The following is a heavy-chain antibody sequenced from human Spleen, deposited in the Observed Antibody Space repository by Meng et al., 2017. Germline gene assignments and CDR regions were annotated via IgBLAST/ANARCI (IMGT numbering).Heavy chain of an antibody. D-gene: IGHD2-15*01. CDR3: ARTYCSGGSCYPDY. V-gene: IGHV6-1*01. CDR2: TYYRSKWYN. CDR1: GDSVSSNSAA. Sequence: QVHRQQSGPGLVKPSQTLSLAWAISGDSVSSNSAAWNWIRQSPSRGLEWLGRTYYRSKWYNDYAVSVKSRIIINPDTSKNQFSLQLDSVTPEDTAVYYCARTYCSGGSCYPDYWGQGTLVTVSS. J-gene: IGHJ4*02.